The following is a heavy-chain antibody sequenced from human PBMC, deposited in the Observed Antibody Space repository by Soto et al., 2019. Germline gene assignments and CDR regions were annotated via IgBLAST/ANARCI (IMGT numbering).Heavy chain of an antibody. Sequence: GGSLRLSCAASGFTFSSYGMHWVRQAPGKGLEWVAVISYDGSNKYYADSVKGRFTISRDNSKNTLYLQMNSLRAEDTAVYYCAKAERGGATTGAFDIWGQGTMVTVSS. CDR1: GFTFSSYG. D-gene: IGHD1-26*01. J-gene: IGHJ3*02. CDR2: ISYDGSNK. CDR3: AKAERGGATTGAFDI. V-gene: IGHV3-30*18.